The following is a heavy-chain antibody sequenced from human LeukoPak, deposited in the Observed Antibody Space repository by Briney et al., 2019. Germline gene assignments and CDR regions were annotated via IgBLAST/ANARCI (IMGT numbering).Heavy chain of an antibody. CDR2: ISGSGGST. V-gene: IGHV3-23*01. J-gene: IGHJ4*02. Sequence: GGSLRLSCAASGFTFSSYDMSWVRQAPGKGLEWVSAISGSGGSTYYADSVKGRFTISRDNSKNTLYLQMNSLRAEDTAVYYCAKDGVYSSSWYDFDYWGQGTLVTVSS. CDR3: AKDGVYSSSWYDFDY. CDR1: GFTFSSYD. D-gene: IGHD6-13*01.